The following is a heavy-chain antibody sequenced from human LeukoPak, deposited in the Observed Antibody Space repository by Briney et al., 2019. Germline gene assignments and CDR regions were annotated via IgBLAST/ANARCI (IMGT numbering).Heavy chain of an antibody. CDR2: IKQDGSQK. Sequence: PGGSLRLSCAASGFTFSSYGMHWVRQAPGKGLEWVANIKQDGSQKYYVDSVKGRFTISRDNAKNSLYLQMNSLRAEDTAVYYCARVPGYQLLFSYYYYMDVWGKGTTVAVSS. J-gene: IGHJ6*03. V-gene: IGHV3-7*01. D-gene: IGHD2-2*01. CDR1: GFTFSSYG. CDR3: ARVPGYQLLFSYYYYMDV.